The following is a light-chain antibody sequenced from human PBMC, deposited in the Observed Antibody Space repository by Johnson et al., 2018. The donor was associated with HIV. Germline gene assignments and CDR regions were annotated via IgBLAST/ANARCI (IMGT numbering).Light chain of an antibody. V-gene: IGLV1-51*01. CDR1: SSNIDNDY. CDR2: DNN. Sequence: QSVLTQPPSVSAAPGQKVTISCSGASSNIDNDYVSWYQQIPGTAPKLLIYDNNKRPSGIPDRFSGSKSGSSANLAITGLPTGDEGDYYCGSWDTSLSASLFGTGTKVSVL. J-gene: IGLJ1*01. CDR3: GSWDTSLSASL.